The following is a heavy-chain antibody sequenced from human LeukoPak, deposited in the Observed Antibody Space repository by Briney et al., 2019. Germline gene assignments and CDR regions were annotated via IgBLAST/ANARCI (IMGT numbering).Heavy chain of an antibody. V-gene: IGHV3-7*01. CDR2: IKLDGSEK. Sequence: GGSLRLSCVASGFSFGKYWMSWVRQAPGKGLEWVANIKLDGSEKNYVDSVKGRFTISRDNTKNSLYLQMNSLRAEDTAVYYCARDRWQWLVYNWFDPWGQGTLVTVSS. CDR3: ARDRWQWLVYNWFDP. D-gene: IGHD6-19*01. J-gene: IGHJ5*02. CDR1: GFSFGKYW.